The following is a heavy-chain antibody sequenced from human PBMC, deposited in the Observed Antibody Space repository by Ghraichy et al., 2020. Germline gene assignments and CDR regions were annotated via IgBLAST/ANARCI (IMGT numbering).Heavy chain of an antibody. D-gene: IGHD6-19*01. CDR1: GFPFRSSW. CDR2: ISGDGSTT. V-gene: IGHV3-74*01. J-gene: IGHJ4*02. Sequence: GGSLRLSCAASGFPFRSSWMHWVRQAPGKGLVWVSRISGDGSTTVYADPVRGRFIISRDNAKNTLYLHMNSLRAEDTAIYYCVSPGTASGGWLDWGQGTLVTVSS. CDR3: VSPGTASGGWLD.